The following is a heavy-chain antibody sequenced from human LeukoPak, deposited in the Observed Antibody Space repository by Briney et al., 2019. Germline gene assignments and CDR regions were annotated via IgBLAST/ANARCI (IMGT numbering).Heavy chain of an antibody. V-gene: IGHV4-59*01. D-gene: IGHD3-3*01. CDR3: ARVEKEYDFWSGYYTGIGWFDP. J-gene: IGHJ5*02. Sequence: SETLSLTCTVSGGSISSYYWSWIRQPPGKGLEWIGYIYYSGSTNYNPSLKSRVTISVDTSKNQFSLKLSSVTAADAAVYYCARVEKEYDFWSGYYTGIGWFDPWGQGTLVTVSS. CDR1: GGSISSYY. CDR2: IYYSGST.